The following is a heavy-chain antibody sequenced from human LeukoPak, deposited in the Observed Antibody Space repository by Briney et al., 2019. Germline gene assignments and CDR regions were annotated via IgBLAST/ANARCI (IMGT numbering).Heavy chain of an antibody. J-gene: IGHJ4*02. CDR1: GFTFSSYS. Sequence: AGGSLRLSCAASGFTFSSYSMRWVRQAPGKGLEWVSGISGSGESTYYADSVKGRFTIFRDNPKNTLYLQMNSLRAEDTAVYYCARGEEELRYFDWSIDYWGQGTLVTVSS. D-gene: IGHD3-9*01. V-gene: IGHV3-23*01. CDR2: ISGSGEST. CDR3: ARGEEELRYFDWSIDY.